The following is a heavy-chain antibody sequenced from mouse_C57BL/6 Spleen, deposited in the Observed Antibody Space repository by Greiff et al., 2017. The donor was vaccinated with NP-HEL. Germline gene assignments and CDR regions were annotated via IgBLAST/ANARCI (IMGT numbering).Heavy chain of an antibody. Sequence: QVQLQQSGSALLPPGTSVQMSCPASVYTFTNYWIGWATPRPGHGLEWIGDIYPGGGYTNYNEKFKGKATLTADKSSSTAYMQFSSLTSEDSAIYYCARREDYFDYWGQGTTLTVSS. CDR2: IYPGGGYT. CDR3: ARREDYFDY. CDR1: VYTFTNYW. J-gene: IGHJ2*01. V-gene: IGHV1-63*01.